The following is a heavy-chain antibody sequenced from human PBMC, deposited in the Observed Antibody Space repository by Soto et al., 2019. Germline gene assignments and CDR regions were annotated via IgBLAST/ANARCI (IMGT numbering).Heavy chain of an antibody. CDR3: AGDWGVLYYYVMNV. CDR1: GDSVTSGSYY. D-gene: IGHD3-10*01. J-gene: IGHJ6*02. CDR2: ISYTGRT. Sequence: LATLSLTCIFSGDSVTSGSYYWTWLRQLPGKGLEWIGYISYTGRTKYNPSLQRRVTISLDTSKNDFSLNLSSVTAADTAVYLCAGDWGVLYYYVMNVWRPATAVTVSS. V-gene: IGHV4-61*03.